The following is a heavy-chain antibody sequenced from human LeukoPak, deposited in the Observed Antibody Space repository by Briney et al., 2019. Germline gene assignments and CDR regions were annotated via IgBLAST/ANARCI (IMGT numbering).Heavy chain of an antibody. CDR2: IYSGGIT. V-gene: IGHV3-66*01. CDR3: ARDRVTSRNYYFDD. Sequence: PGGSLRLSCAASGFTFSSYAMSWVRQAPGKGLEWVSVIYSGGITYYADSVKGRFTVSRDDSKNTLSLQMNSLRAEDTSIYYCARDRVTSRNYYFDDWGQGTLATVSS. J-gene: IGHJ4*02. CDR1: GFTFSSYA. D-gene: IGHD1-7*01.